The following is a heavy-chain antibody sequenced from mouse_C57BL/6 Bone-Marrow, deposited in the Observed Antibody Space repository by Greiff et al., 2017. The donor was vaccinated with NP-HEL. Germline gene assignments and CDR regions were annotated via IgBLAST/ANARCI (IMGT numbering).Heavy chain of an antibody. CDR3: ARGSWFAY. CDR1: GYTFTSYG. V-gene: IGHV1-81*01. Sequence: QVQLQQSGAELARPGASVKLSCTASGYTFTSYGISWVKQRTGQGLEWIGEIYPRSGNTYYNEKFKGKATLTADKSSSTAYMELRSLTSEDSAVYFCARGSWFAYWGQGTLVTVSA. J-gene: IGHJ3*01. CDR2: IYPRSGNT.